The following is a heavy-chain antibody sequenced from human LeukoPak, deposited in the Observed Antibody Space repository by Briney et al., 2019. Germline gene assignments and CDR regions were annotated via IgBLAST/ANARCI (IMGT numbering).Heavy chain of an antibody. Sequence: GGSLRLSCAASRFTFIIYSRNWVRQAPGKRRWWVSSISSSSDYIYYADSVKGRFTISRDNARNSLYLQMNSLRVEDTAVYYCARGTEYGWLDPWGQGTLVTVSS. CDR1: RFTFIIYS. D-gene: IGHD2/OR15-2a*01. V-gene: IGHV3-21*01. CDR3: ARGTEYGWLDP. CDR2: ISSSSDYI. J-gene: IGHJ5*02.